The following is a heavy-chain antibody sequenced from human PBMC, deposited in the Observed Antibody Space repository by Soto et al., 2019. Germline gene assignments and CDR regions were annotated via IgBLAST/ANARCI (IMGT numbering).Heavy chain of an antibody. CDR2: IYYSGST. CDR3: ARDPRWELPDY. CDR1: GGSVGSGSYY. Sequence: ASETLSLTCTVSGGSVGSGSYYWSWIRQPPGKGLEWIGYIYYSGSTNYNPSLKSRVTISVDTSKNQFSLKLSSVTAADTAVYYCARDPRWELPDYWGQGTLVTVSS. D-gene: IGHD1-26*01. V-gene: IGHV4-61*01. J-gene: IGHJ4*02.